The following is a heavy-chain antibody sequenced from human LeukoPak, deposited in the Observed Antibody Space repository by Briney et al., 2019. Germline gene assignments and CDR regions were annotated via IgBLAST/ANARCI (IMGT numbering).Heavy chain of an antibody. CDR2: FYYTGTT. J-gene: IGHJ6*02. D-gene: IGHD4-11*01. CDR1: GDSTNTYF. V-gene: IGHV4-59*01. CDR3: ARDDHSPHYHYAMGV. Sequence: PSETLSLTCSISGDSTNTYFWSWIRQPPGKGLEWIGYFYYTGTTNYNPSLNSRVTISVDTSKNQFSLKLNSVTAADTAVYYCARDDHSPHYHYAMGVWGQGITVTVSS.